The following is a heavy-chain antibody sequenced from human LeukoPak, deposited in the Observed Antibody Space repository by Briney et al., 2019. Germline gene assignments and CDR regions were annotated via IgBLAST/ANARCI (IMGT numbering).Heavy chain of an antibody. CDR1: GGSFSGYY. CDR2: INHSGST. D-gene: IGHD3-22*01. J-gene: IGHJ4*02. V-gene: IGHV4-34*01. CDR3: ASRSIVVVITGYFDY. Sequence: SETLSLTCVVYGGSFSGYYWSWIRQPPGKGLEWIGEINHSGSTNYNPSLKSRVTISVDTSKNQFSLKLSSVTAADTAVYYCASRSIVVVITGYFDYWGQGTLVTVSS.